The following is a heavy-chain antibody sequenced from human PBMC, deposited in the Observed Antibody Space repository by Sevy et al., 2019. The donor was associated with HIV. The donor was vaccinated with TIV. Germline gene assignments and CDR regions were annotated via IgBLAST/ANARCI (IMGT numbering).Heavy chain of an antibody. CDR1: GYSFSNYG. D-gene: IGHD1-7*01. CDR2: ISGYNGET. CDR3: AAISTTSVFDP. V-gene: IGHV1-18*01. Sequence: ASVKVSCKASGYSFSNYGLTWVRQAPGQGLEWMGWISGYNGETHYAQKFQGRVTMTRETSTTTAYMELRSLKFEDTALWYCAAISTTSVFDPWGQGTLVTVSS. J-gene: IGHJ5*02.